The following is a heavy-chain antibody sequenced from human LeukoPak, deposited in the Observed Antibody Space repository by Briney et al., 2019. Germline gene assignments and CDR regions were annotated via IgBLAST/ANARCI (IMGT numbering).Heavy chain of an antibody. CDR3: ARSYSSGSLDY. V-gene: IGHV4-59*01. J-gene: IGHJ4*02. CDR2: IYYSGST. CDR1: GGPISSYY. Sequence: SETLSLTCTVSGGPISSYYWSWIRQPPGKGLEWIGYIYYSGSTNYNPSLKSRVTISVDTSKNQFSLKLSSVTAADTAVYYCARSYSSGSLDYWGQGTLVTVSS. D-gene: IGHD6-19*01.